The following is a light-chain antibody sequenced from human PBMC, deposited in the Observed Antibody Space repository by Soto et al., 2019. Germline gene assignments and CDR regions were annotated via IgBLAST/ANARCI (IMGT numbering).Light chain of an antibody. CDR1: SSDVGSYNL. V-gene: IGLV2-23*01. CDR2: EGS. J-gene: IGLJ1*01. Sequence: QSALTQPASVSGSPGQSITISCTGTSSDVGSYNLVSWYQQHPGKAPKLMIYEGSKRPSGVSNRFSGSKSGNTASLTISGLQAEDEADYYCCSYAGSFYVFGTGTKFTVL. CDR3: CSYAGSFYV.